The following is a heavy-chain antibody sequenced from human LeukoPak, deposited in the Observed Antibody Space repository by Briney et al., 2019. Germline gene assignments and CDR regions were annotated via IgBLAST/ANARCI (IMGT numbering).Heavy chain of an antibody. V-gene: IGHV4-34*01. CDR1: GGSFSGYY. J-gene: IGHJ4*02. D-gene: IGHD2-15*01. CDR2: INHSGST. CDR3: ARYIVVAQLGFDY. Sequence: SETLSLTCAVYGGSFSGYYWSWIRQPPGKGLEWIGEINHSGSTNYNPSLKSRVTISVDTSKNQFSLKLSSVTAADTAAYYCARYIVVAQLGFDYWGQGTLVTVSS.